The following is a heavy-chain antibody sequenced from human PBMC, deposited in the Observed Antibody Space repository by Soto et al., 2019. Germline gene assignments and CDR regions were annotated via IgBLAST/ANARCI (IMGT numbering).Heavy chain of an antibody. CDR2: IYYSGST. CDR1: GGSISSSSYY. Sequence: QLQLQESGPGLVKPSETLSLTCTVSGGSISSSSYYWGWIRQPPGKGLEWIGSIYYSGSTYYNPSLKSRVTISVDTSKNQFSLKLSSVTAADTAVYYCARHGVGSGWYRDDAFDIWGQGTMVTVSS. V-gene: IGHV4-39*01. CDR3: ARHGVGSGWYRDDAFDI. D-gene: IGHD6-19*01. J-gene: IGHJ3*02.